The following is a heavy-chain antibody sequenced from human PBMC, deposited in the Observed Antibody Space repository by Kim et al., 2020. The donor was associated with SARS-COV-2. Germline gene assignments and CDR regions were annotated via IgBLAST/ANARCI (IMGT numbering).Heavy chain of an antibody. J-gene: IGHJ5*02. CDR1: GYTFTSYA. CDR3: ARATYIVVVPAAMENWFDP. Sequence: ASVKVSCKASGYTFTSYAMHWVRQAPGQRLEWMGWINAGNGNTKYSQKFQGRVTITRDTSASTAYMELSSLRSEDTAVYYCARATYIVVVPAAMENWFDPCGQGTLVTVSS. V-gene: IGHV1-3*01. CDR2: INAGNGNT. D-gene: IGHD2-2*01.